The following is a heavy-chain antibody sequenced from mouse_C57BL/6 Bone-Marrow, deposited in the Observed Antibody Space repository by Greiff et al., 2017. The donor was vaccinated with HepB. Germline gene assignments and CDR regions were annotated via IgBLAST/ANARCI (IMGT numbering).Heavy chain of an antibody. Sequence: VQLQESVAELARPGASVKLSCKASGYTFTSYGISWVKQRTGQGLEWIGEIDPRSGNTYYNEKFKGKATLTADKSSSTAYLELRSLTSEDSAVYFSAREGYGKGDYWGQGTTLTVSS. D-gene: IGHD2-1*01. J-gene: IGHJ2*01. CDR3: AREGYGKGDY. V-gene: IGHV1-81*01. CDR2: IDPRSGNT. CDR1: GYTFTSYG.